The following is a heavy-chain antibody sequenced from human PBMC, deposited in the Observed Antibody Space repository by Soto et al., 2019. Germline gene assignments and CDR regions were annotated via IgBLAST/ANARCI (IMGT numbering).Heavy chain of an antibody. V-gene: IGHV4-31*03. CDR3: ARVRGGGTFDD. Sequence: SETLSLTCTVSGGSISSGGYYWSWIRQHPGKGLEWIGYIYYSGSTYYNPSLKSRVTISVDTSKNQFSLKLTSVTAADTAVYYCARVRGGGTFDDWGQGTLVTVSS. CDR1: GGSISSGGYY. D-gene: IGHD1-26*01. CDR2: IYYSGST. J-gene: IGHJ4*02.